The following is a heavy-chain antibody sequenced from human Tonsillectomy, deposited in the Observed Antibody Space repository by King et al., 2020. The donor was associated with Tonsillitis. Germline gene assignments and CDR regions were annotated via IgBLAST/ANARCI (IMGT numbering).Heavy chain of an antibody. D-gene: IGHD1/OR15-1a*01. CDR1: GGSISNYY. J-gene: IGHJ5*02. CDR3: ARNNFGNVYFDL. V-gene: IGHV4-4*07. CDR2: SNRNGMT. Sequence: VQLQESGPGLVQPSETLSLICGVSGGSISNYYWNWIRQPAGKGLEWIGRSNRNGMTKYNPSLESRLTMSVDTSENQFSLRLMLMTAADTAIYYCARNNFGNVYFDLWGQGTLVTVSS.